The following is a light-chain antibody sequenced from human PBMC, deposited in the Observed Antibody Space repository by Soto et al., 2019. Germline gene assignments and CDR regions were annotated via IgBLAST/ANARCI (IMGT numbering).Light chain of an antibody. CDR3: QNYGPAPWT. CDR1: QTVSGSY. Sequence: EIVLTQSAATLSLSPGERATLSCRASQTVSGSYLAWFQQKPGQAPRLLIYAASTRAAGVPDRFSDSGSGTDFSLTINRLEPEDFAVYYCQNYGPAPWTLGQGIKVEVK. V-gene: IGKV3-20*01. J-gene: IGKJ1*01. CDR2: AAS.